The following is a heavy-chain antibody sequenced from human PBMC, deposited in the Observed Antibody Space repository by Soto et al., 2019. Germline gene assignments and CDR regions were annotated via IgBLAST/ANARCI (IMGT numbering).Heavy chain of an antibody. CDR3: ARVKRYYYGMDV. J-gene: IGHJ6*02. Sequence: ASVKVSCKASGGTFSSYAISWVRQAPGQGLEWMGGIIPIFGTANYAQKFQGRVTITADESTSTAYMELSSLRSEDTAVYYCARVKRYYYGMDVWGQGTTVTVSS. CDR2: IIPIFGTA. V-gene: IGHV1-69*13. CDR1: GGTFSSYA.